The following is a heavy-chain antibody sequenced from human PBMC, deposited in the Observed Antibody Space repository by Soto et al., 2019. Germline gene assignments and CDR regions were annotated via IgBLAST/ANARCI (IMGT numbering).Heavy chain of an antibody. CDR3: ARGTRMRIPAASGRDYYYQGLNV. D-gene: IGHD2-15*01. V-gene: IGHV4-34*01. CDR1: GGSFSGYY. CDR2: INHRGSI. Sequence: QVQLQQWGAGLLKPSETLSLNCAVYGGSFSGYYLSWIRQPPGKGLEWLGEINHRGSINYNPSLKSRVTMSVDTSNTQCSLKLNSGTAADTAVVYCARGTRMRIPAASGRDYYYQGLNVWGQGTAVTVSS. J-gene: IGHJ6*02.